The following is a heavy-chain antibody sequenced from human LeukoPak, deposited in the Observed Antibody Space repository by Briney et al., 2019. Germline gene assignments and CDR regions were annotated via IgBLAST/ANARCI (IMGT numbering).Heavy chain of an antibody. Sequence: SVKVSCKASGGTFSSYAISWVRQAPGQGLEWMVGIIPIFGTANYAQKFQGRVTITADESTSTAYMELSSLRSEDTAVYYCARGGLSMVRGVPFDYWGQGTLVTVSS. V-gene: IGHV1-69*01. D-gene: IGHD3-10*01. CDR1: GGTFSSYA. CDR3: ARGGLSMVRGVPFDY. CDR2: IIPIFGTA. J-gene: IGHJ4*02.